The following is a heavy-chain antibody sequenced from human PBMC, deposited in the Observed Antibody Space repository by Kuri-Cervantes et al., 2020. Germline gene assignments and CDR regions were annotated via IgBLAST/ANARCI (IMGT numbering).Heavy chain of an antibody. CDR2: IKGDGSAT. CDR1: GFTLNINW. J-gene: IGHJ4*02. Sequence: ESLKISCAASGFTLNINWMHWVRQAPGKGLAWVSGIKGDGSATTYADAVKGRFTITRDNAKNSLYLQMNSLRAEDTAVYSCARDLLPSYWGQGTLVTVSS. V-gene: IGHV3-74*01. CDR3: ARDLLPSY.